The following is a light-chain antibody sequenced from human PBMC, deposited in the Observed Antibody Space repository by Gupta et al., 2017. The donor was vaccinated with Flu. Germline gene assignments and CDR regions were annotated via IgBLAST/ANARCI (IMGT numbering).Light chain of an antibody. CDR3: EQYAESPRT. J-gene: IGKJ1*01. Sequence: EIVLTQSPGTLSLSPRERATLSCRASQSIGSNNYLSWFQQKPGQAPRLVIYGVSNRATGVPDRFSGSGSGTDFSLTINRLEPEDFAVYFCEQYAESPRTFGQGTKVEIK. V-gene: IGKV3-20*01. CDR1: QSIGSNNY. CDR2: GVS.